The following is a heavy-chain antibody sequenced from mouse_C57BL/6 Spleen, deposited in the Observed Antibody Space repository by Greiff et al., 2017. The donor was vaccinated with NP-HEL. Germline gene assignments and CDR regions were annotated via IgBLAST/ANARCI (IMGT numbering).Heavy chain of an antibody. Sequence: VQLQQPGAELVKPGASVKMSCKASGYTFTSYWITWVKQRPGQGLEWIGDIYPGSGSTNYNEKFKSKATLTVDTSSSTAYMQLSSLTSEDSAVYYCARFGGAAEYYFDYWGQGTTLTVSS. D-gene: IGHD3-3*01. CDR1: GYTFTSYW. CDR2: IYPGSGST. J-gene: IGHJ2*01. CDR3: ARFGGAAEYYFDY. V-gene: IGHV1-55*01.